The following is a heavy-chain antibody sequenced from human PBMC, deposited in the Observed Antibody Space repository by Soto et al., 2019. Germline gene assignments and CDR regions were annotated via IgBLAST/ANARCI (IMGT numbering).Heavy chain of an antibody. J-gene: IGHJ4*02. CDR2: IKSKTEGGTT. V-gene: IGHV3-15*07. CDR3: TTDPDGGGLRYFDWLLESAY. Sequence: GGSLRLSCAASGFTFSNAWMNWVRQAPGKGLEWVGRIKSKTEGGTTDYAAPVKGRFTISRDDSKNTLYLQMNSLKTEDTAVYYCTTDPDGGGLRYFDWLLESAYWGQGTLVTVSS. CDR1: GFTFSNAW. D-gene: IGHD3-9*01.